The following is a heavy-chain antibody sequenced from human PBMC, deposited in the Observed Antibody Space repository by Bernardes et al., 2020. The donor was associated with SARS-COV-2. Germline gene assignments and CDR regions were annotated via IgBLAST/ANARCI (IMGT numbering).Heavy chain of an antibody. CDR1: GFTFSDHY. J-gene: IGHJ6*02. Sequence: GGSLRLSCVASGFTFSDHYMDWVRQAPGKGLEWVGRIRNKGSNYSTKYAASVEGRFVISRDDSTKSLYLQMNSLKTEDTAVYYCAREVPKYRDSSGYAHHYYAMDVWGQGTTVTVSS. CDR3: AREVPKYRDSSGYAHHYYAMDV. D-gene: IGHD3-22*01. V-gene: IGHV3-72*01. CDR2: IRNKGSNYST.